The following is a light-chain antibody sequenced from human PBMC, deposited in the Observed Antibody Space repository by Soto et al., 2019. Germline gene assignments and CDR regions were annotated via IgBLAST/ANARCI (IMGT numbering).Light chain of an antibody. V-gene: IGLV2-8*01. CDR3: SSYAGNHIVA. J-gene: IGLJ2*01. CDR1: SSDIGAYNS. CDR2: EGT. Sequence: QSALTQPPSASGSPGQSVTISCTGTSSDIGAYNSVSWYQQYPGKAPKLMLYEGTNRPSGVPDRFSGSKSGNTASLTVSGLQAEDEGDYYCSSYAGNHIVAFGGGTKLTVL.